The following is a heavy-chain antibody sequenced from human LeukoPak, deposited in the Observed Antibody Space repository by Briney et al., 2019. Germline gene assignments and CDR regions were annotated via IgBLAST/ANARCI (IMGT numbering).Heavy chain of an antibody. V-gene: IGHV4-34*01. CDR2: IHHSGST. CDR1: GGSFSGNY. J-gene: IGHJ6*03. CDR3: ARLRDYYYNYMDV. Sequence: SETLSLTCAVYGGSFSGNYWSWIRQPPGKGLEWIGEIHHSGSTNYNPSLKSRVTISVDTSKIQISLKLNSVTAADTAVYYCARLRDYYYNYMDVWGKGTTVTISS.